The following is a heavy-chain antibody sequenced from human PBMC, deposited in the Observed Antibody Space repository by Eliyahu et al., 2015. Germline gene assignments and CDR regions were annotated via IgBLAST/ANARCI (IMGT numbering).Heavy chain of an antibody. CDR1: GFPFXSYG. D-gene: IGHD1-26*01. J-gene: IGHJ6*02. V-gene: IGHV3-30*02. CDR2: IRYDGSNK. Sequence: QVQLVESGGGVVQPGGSLRLSCAASGFPFXSYGMHWVRQAPGKGLEWVAFIRYDGSNKYYADSVKGRFTISRDNSKNTLYLQMNSLRAEDTAVYYCAKARSEGDYYYYGMDVWGQGTTVTVSS. CDR3: AKARSEGDYYYYGMDV.